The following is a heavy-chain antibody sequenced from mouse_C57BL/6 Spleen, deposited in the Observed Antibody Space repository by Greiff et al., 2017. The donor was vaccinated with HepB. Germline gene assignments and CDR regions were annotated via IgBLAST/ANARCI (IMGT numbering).Heavy chain of an antibody. J-gene: IGHJ2*01. D-gene: IGHD3-2*02. CDR3: VRELRHFDY. CDR2: IRSKSNNYAT. V-gene: IGHV10-1*01. CDR1: GFSFNTYA. Sequence: EVKLVESGGGLVQPKGSLKLSCAASGFSFNTYAMNWVRQAPGKGLEWVARIRSKSNNYATYYADSVKDRFTISRDDSESMLYLQMNNLKTEDTAMYYCVRELRHFDYWGQGTTLTVSS.